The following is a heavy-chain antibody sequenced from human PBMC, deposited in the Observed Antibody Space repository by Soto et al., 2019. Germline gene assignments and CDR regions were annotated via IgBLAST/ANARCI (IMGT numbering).Heavy chain of an antibody. CDR2: ISPHNGNT. J-gene: IGHJ6*02. V-gene: IGHV1-18*01. CDR1: GYTFTSYG. Sequence: ASVKVSCKASGYTFTSYGISWVRQAPGQGLEWMGWISPHNGNTNYAQKLQRRVTMTTDTSTSTAYMELSRLRSDDTAVYYCARYSYGNLGLDVWGQGTTVTVSS. D-gene: IGHD5-18*01. CDR3: ARYSYGNLGLDV.